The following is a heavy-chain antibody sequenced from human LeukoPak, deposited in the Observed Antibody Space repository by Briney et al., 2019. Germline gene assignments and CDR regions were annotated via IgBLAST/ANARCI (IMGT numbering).Heavy chain of an antibody. CDR3: ARGRRILVGDANAGDYFDY. CDR2: IDPDSGDT. Sequence: ASVKVSCKPSGYPFTGHFMHWVRQAPGQGLEWMGWIDPDSGDTNYAQKFQGGVSMTRDTSLNTVYMELSRLKSDDTAVYYCARGRRILVGDANAGDYFDYWGQGTLVTVSS. J-gene: IGHJ4*02. D-gene: IGHD1-26*01. V-gene: IGHV1-2*02. CDR1: GYPFTGHF.